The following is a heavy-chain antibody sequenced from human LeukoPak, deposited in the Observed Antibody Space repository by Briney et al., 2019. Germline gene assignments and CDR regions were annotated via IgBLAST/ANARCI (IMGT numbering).Heavy chain of an antibody. CDR1: GGSVSSGSYY. CDR3: AREPPYYFDY. CDR2: IYYSGST. J-gene: IGHJ4*02. Sequence: SETLSLTCTVSGGSVSSGSYYWSWLRQPPGKGLEWIGYIYYSGSTNYNPSLKSRVTISVATSKNQFSLKLSSVTAADTAVYYCAREPPYYFDYWGQGTLVTVSS. V-gene: IGHV4-61*01.